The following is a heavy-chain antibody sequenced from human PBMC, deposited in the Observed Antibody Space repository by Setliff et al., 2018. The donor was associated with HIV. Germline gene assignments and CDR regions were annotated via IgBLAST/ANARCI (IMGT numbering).Heavy chain of an antibody. D-gene: IGHD5-18*01. J-gene: IGHJ4*02. Sequence: KPSETLSLTCTVSGDSISTDYWTWIRQPPGKGLEWIGYIYNSASTSYNPSLKSRVTISVDTSKNQFSLKLSSVTAADTAVYYCARRDGYSYGFYFDYWGQGTLVTVSS. CDR1: GDSISTDY. CDR2: IYNSAST. V-gene: IGHV4-4*09. CDR3: ARRDGYSYGFYFDY.